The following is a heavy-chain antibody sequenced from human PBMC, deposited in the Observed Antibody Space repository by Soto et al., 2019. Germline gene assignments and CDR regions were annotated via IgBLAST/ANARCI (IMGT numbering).Heavy chain of an antibody. CDR2: ISGSGGST. V-gene: IGHV3-23*01. CDR3: AKAGYCSGGSCYRYGMDV. J-gene: IGHJ6*02. CDR1: GFTFSSYA. D-gene: IGHD2-15*01. Sequence: GGSLRLSCAASGFTFSSYAMSWVRQAPGKGLEWVSAISGSGGSTYYADSVKGRFTISRDNSKNTLYLQMNSLRAEDTAVYYCAKAGYCSGGSCYRYGMDVWGQGTTVTVSS.